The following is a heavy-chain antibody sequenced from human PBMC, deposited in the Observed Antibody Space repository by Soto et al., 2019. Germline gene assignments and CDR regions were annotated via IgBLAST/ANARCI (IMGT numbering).Heavy chain of an antibody. V-gene: IGHV4-30-4*01. Sequence: SETLSLTCTVSGGSINSGDFYWSWIRQPPGKGLELIGNIYYSGSTYYNPSLRSRAIMSVDTSQNQFSLKLSSLTAADTAVYFCARADDFSDRFDYWGQGALVTAPQ. CDR3: ARADDFSDRFDY. J-gene: IGHJ4*02. CDR1: GGSINSGDFY. CDR2: IYYSGST. D-gene: IGHD4-17*01.